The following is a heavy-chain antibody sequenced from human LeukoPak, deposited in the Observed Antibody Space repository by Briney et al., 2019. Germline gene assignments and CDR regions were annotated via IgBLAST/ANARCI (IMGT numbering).Heavy chain of an antibody. V-gene: IGHV4-59*01. J-gene: IGHJ4*02. CDR1: GGSISNFY. D-gene: IGHD6-13*01. CDR3: ARVRRGSSSWFFDY. CDR2: IFYTGST. Sequence: SETLSLTCTVSGGSISNFYWSWIRQPPGKGLEWIGYIFYTGSTNYNPSLKSPVTISVDTSTKHFSLKLSSVTAADTAVYYCARVRRGSSSWFFDYWGQGTLVTVSS.